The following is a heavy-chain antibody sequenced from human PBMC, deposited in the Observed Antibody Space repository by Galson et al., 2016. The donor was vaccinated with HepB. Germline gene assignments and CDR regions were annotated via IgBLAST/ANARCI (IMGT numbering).Heavy chain of an antibody. Sequence: SLRLSCAASGFVFSNFGLRWVRQAPGKGLEWVASISTRRTTYYSDSVQGRFTISRDNSNNTPYLQMNGLRAEDTAVYYCAKERLVRRIFGHWGQGTLLTVSS. J-gene: IGHJ4*02. CDR2: ISTRRTT. D-gene: IGHD1-1*01. V-gene: IGHV3-23*01. CDR3: AKERLVRRIFGH. CDR1: GFVFSNFG.